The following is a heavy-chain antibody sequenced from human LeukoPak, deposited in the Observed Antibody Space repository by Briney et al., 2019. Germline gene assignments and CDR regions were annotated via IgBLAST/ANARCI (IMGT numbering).Heavy chain of an antibody. Sequence: PSETLSLTCTVSGGSISSYYWSWLRQPPGKGLEWLGYIYYSGSTNYNPSLKSRVTISVDTSNNQFSLKLSSLTAAEPAVYSRARGGGGWSRAFDIWGQGTMVTVSS. CDR1: GGSISSYY. CDR3: ARGGGGWSRAFDI. V-gene: IGHV4-59*01. J-gene: IGHJ3*02. D-gene: IGHD2-15*01. CDR2: IYYSGST.